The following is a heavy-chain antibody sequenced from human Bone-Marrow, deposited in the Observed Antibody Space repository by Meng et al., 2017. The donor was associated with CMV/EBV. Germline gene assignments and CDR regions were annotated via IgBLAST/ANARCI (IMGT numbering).Heavy chain of an antibody. Sequence: GESLKISCAASGFTFSDDWMTWVRQAPGKGLEWVASINRDGSGKFYVDSVKGRFTLSRDNAKNSLYLQMNSLRGEETAVYYWAWGDTAMVSPDYYYGMDVWGQGTTVTVSS. D-gene: IGHD5-18*01. J-gene: IGHJ6*02. CDR2: INRDGSGK. CDR1: GFTFSDDW. V-gene: IGHV3-7*03. CDR3: AWGDTAMVSPDYYYGMDV.